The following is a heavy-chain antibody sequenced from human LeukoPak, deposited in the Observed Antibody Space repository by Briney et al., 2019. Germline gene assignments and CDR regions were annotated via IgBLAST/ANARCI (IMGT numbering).Heavy chain of an antibody. D-gene: IGHD3-10*01. CDR2: IYSGGST. CDR3: AXGSGSYRTPYYYMDV. Sequence: GGSLRLSCAASGFTVSSNYMSWVRQAPGKGLEWVSVIYSGGSTYYADSVKGRFTISRDNSKNTLYLQMNSLRAEDTAVYYCAXGSGSYRTPYYYMDVWGTGTTVTVSS. V-gene: IGHV3-53*01. CDR1: GFTVSSNY. J-gene: IGHJ6*03.